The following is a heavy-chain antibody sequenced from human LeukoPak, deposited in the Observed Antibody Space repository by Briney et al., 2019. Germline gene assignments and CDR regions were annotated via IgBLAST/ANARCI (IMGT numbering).Heavy chain of an antibody. V-gene: IGHV1-2*02. D-gene: IGHD3-3*01. CDR1: GYTFTCYY. Sequence: ASVKVSCKAVGYTFTCYYIHWVRQAPGQGLEWMGWIHPDSGGTNYAQKFQGRVIMTRDTSISTAYMELSSLRSDDTAVYYCARGMEWLRAYYHYYYGMDVWGQGTTVTASS. CDR3: ARGMEWLRAYYHYYYGMDV. J-gene: IGHJ6*01. CDR2: IHPDSGGT.